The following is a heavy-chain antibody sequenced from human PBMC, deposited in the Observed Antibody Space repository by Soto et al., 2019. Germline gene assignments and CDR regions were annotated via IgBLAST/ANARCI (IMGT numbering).Heavy chain of an antibody. CDR2: INPSGGST. V-gene: IGHV1-46*03. CDR3: ARGGGGIVVVPAAIHFDY. J-gene: IGHJ4*02. CDR1: GYTFTSYA. Sequence: ASVKVSCKASGYTFTSYAMHWVRQAPGQGLEWMGIINPSGGSTSYAQKFQGRVTMTRDTSTSTVYMELSSLRSEDTAVYYCARGGGGIVVVPAAIHFDYWGQGTLVTVSS. D-gene: IGHD2-2*02.